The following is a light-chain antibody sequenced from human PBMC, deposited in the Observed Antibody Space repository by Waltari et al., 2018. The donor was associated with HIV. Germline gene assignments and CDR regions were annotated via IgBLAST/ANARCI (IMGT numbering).Light chain of an antibody. CDR2: DVK. V-gene: IGLV2-23*02. J-gene: IGLJ2*01. Sequence: QSALTQPASVSGSPGQSVTISGTGTISDVGAYNHVSWYQKYPAKAPKLIIYDVKKRPSGFSDRSSGSNSANRASLTVAGLKVEVEADYYCCSYAGGRVFVLFGGGTRLTV. CDR1: ISDVGAYNH. CDR3: CSYAGGRVFVL.